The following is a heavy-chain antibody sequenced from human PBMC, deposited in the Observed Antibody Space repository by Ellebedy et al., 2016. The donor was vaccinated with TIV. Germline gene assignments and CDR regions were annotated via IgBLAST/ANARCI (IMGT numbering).Heavy chain of an antibody. V-gene: IGHV3-7*03. CDR2: IKEDGSEK. Sequence: GGSLRLSCEASGFTFGIYWMSWVRQAPGKGLEWVANIKEDGSEKFYVASVKGRFTSSRDNAKNSLYLQMDSLRAEDTAVYYCARGAATVDYWGQGTLVTVSS. J-gene: IGHJ4*02. D-gene: IGHD2-15*01. CDR3: ARGAATVDY. CDR1: GFTFGIYW.